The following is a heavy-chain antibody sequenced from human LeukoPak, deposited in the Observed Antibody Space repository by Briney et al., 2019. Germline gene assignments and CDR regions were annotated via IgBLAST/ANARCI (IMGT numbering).Heavy chain of an antibody. CDR2: ISVSGDWT. CDR3: ANYRQSITAAGNSREFADY. J-gene: IGHJ4*02. V-gene: IGHV3-23*01. CDR1: GFTFDDYA. Sequence: GGSLRLSCAASGFTFDDYAMHWVRQAPGRGLEWVSVISVSGDWTYYADSVKGRFTISRDNSKNTLYLQMNSLRAEDTAVYYCANYRQSITAAGNSREFADYWGQGTLVTVSS. D-gene: IGHD6-13*01.